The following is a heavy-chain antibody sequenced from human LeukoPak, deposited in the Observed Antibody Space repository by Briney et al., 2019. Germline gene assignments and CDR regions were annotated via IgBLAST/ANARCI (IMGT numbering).Heavy chain of an antibody. Sequence: GASVKVSCKASGGTFSSYASSWVRQAPGQGLEWMGGIIPIFGTANYAQKFQGRVTITADKSTSTAYMELSSLRSEDTAVYYCARSDDTYYYDSSGYYLDYWGQGTLVTVSS. V-gene: IGHV1-69*06. CDR1: GGTFSSYA. J-gene: IGHJ4*02. D-gene: IGHD3-22*01. CDR2: IIPIFGTA. CDR3: ARSDDTYYYDSSGYYLDY.